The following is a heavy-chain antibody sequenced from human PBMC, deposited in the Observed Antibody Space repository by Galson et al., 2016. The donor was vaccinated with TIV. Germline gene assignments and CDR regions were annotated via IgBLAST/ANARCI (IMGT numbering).Heavy chain of an antibody. J-gene: IGHJ4*02. Sequence: TVSGGSMTNDDYYWSWVRQSPGKGLEWIGYIHYSGSTDYNPSLKNRVAISADTSKNQFSLNLNSVTAADTAVYYCARLVVVLVNFDSWGQGALVTVSS. CDR3: ARLVVVLVNFDS. D-gene: IGHD2-21*01. CDR1: GGSMTNDDYY. CDR2: IHYSGST. V-gene: IGHV4-30-4*08.